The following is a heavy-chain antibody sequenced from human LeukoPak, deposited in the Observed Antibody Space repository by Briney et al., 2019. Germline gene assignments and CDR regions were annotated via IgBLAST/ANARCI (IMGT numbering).Heavy chain of an antibody. V-gene: IGHV1-24*01. CDR1: GYTLTELS. CDR3: ATDDPRVSMGAFDI. J-gene: IGHJ3*02. Sequence: ASVKVSCKVSGYTLTELSMHWVRQAPGKGPEWMGGFDPEDGETIYAQKFQGRVTMTEDTSTDTAYMELSSLRSEDTAVYYCATDDPRVSMGAFDIWGQGTMVTVSS. CDR2: FDPEDGET. D-gene: IGHD3-10*01.